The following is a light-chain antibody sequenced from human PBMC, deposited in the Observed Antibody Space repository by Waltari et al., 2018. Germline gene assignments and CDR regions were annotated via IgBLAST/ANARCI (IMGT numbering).Light chain of an antibody. CDR3: QQSYSSPYT. V-gene: IGKV1-39*01. CDR2: GAS. CDR1: QSIITY. Sequence: DIQMTQSPSSLSASVGDRVTITCRASQSIITYLNWYQQKPGKAPNLLISGASSLHSGVPSRFSGSGSGTDFTLTISSLKPEDFAIYYCQQSYSSPYTFGQGTKVE. J-gene: IGKJ2*01.